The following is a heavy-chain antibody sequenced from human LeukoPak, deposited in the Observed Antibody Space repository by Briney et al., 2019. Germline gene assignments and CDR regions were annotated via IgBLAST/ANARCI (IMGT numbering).Heavy chain of an antibody. J-gene: IGHJ4*02. D-gene: IGHD2-21*02. CDR1: GFSFDDYA. CDR2: VSGDGGST. Sequence: GGSLTLSCAASGFSFDDYAMHWVRQVPGKGLQWVSLVSGDGGSTYYADSVKGRFTISRDNSRNSLYLEMNSLRTEDSALYYCAKDPRYCGGDCYDSPYYFDHWGRGTLVTVSS. V-gene: IGHV3-43*02. CDR3: AKDPRYCGGDCYDSPYYFDH.